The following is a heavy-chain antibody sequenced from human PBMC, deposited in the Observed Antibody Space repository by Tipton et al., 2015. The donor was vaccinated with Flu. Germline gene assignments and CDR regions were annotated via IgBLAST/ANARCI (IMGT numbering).Heavy chain of an antibody. J-gene: IGHJ4*02. CDR3: AKSYYGQSNSHQDS. V-gene: IGHV3-7*01. Sequence: SLRLSCAASGFTFSAYYMTWVRQAPGKGLEWVATINQYGDERHYVDSLKGRFTISRDDAKHSLYLQMNSLRVEDTAVYYCAKSYYGQSNSHQDSWGQGTLVTVSS. D-gene: IGHD3-10*01. CDR2: INQYGDER. CDR1: GFTFSAYY.